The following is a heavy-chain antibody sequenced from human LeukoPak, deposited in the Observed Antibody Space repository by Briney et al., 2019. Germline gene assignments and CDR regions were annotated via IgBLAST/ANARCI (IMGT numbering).Heavy chain of an antibody. CDR3: EISFYYDSGSYYRSFDY. Sequence: SETLSLTCTVSGGSISDYSWSWIRQPPGKGLEWIGFIYYFGSTNYNPSLTSRVATSVDTSKNQFSLRLSSVTAADTAIYYCEISFYYDSGSYYRSFDYWGQGTLVTVSS. D-gene: IGHD3-10*01. CDR2: IYYFGST. CDR1: GGSISDYS. V-gene: IGHV4-59*01. J-gene: IGHJ4*02.